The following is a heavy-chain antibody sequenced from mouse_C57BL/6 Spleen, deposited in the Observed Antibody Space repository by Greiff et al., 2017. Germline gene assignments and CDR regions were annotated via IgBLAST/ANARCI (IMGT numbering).Heavy chain of an antibody. J-gene: IGHJ3*01. D-gene: IGHD2-4*01. Sequence: EVQLQQSGPELVKPGASVKMSCKASGYTFTDYNMHWVKQSHGKSLEWIGYINPNNGGTSYNQKFKGKATLTVNKSSSTAYMELRSLTSEDSAVYYGARRRGNDYDVRTWFAYWGQGTLVTVSA. V-gene: IGHV1-22*01. CDR1: GYTFTDYN. CDR3: ARRRGNDYDVRTWFAY. CDR2: INPNNGGT.